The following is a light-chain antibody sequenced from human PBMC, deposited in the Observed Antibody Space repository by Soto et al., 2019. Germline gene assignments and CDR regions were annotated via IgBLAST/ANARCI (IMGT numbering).Light chain of an antibody. CDR2: GVS. Sequence: EIVLTQSPGTLSLSPGERVTLSCRASQSVSSSYLAWYQQKPGQAPRLLIYGVSSRATGIPDRFSGSGSGTDFTLSICRLEPEDFAVYYCKQYGSSRLTFGGGTKVDIK. J-gene: IGKJ4*01. V-gene: IGKV3-20*01. CDR3: KQYGSSRLT. CDR1: QSVSSSY.